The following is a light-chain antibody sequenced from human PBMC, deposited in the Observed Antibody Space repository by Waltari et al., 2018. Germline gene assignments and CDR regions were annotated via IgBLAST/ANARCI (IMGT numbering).Light chain of an antibody. CDR2: KDP. J-gene: IGLJ3*02. CDR3: QSADNSGTYWE. Sequence: SHELTQPPSVSVSPGHTATISCSSDALPTQYVYWSQQKPGPAPTLLINKDPKRPPGIPERFSGFSSGTTVTLTISGVQAEDEADYYCQSADNSGTYWEFGGGTKLTVL. V-gene: IGLV3-25*03. CDR1: ALPTQY.